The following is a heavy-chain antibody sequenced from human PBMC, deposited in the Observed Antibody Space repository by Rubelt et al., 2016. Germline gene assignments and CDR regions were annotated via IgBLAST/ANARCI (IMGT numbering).Heavy chain of an antibody. CDR3: AKPSGGASHNLDS. CDR2: INSNGGSA. D-gene: IGHD3-16*01. CDR1: GFTFSGHT. Sequence: EVQLVESGGGLIQPGGSLRLSCAASGFTFSGHTMFWVRQAPGKGLEWVSLINSNGGSADYAASGKGRFTISRDNSKNTLFLQMRSLGAEDTATYYCAKPSGGASHNLDSWGQGTLVIVSS. J-gene: IGHJ4*02. V-gene: IGHV3-23*04.